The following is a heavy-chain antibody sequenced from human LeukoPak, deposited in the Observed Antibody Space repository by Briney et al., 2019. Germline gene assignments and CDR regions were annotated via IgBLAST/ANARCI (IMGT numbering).Heavy chain of an antibody. CDR1: GHTLSDLS. J-gene: IGHJ3*01. D-gene: IGHD3-10*01. CDR2: FEPEDGET. V-gene: IGHV1-24*01. Sequence: ASVKVSCKVSGHTLSDLSIHWVRQAPGKGLEWMGGFEPEDGETLYAQKFQGRVTMTEDTSTDTAYMELSSLTSQDTAIYFCANLRGGITCCDAFDVWGQGTVVIVSS. CDR3: ANLRGGITCCDAFDV.